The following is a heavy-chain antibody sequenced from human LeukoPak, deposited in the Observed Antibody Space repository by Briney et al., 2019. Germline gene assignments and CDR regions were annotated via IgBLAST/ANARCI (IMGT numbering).Heavy chain of an antibody. V-gene: IGHV3-48*03. D-gene: IGHD1-26*01. CDR2: ISSSGSTI. Sequence: GGSLRLSCAASGFTFSSYEMNWVRQAPGKGLEWVSYISSSGSTIYYADSVKGRFTISRDNAKNSLYLQMNSLRVEDTAVYYCARQGATTLDYWGQGTLVTVSS. CDR1: GFTFSSYE. CDR3: ARQGATTLDY. J-gene: IGHJ4*02.